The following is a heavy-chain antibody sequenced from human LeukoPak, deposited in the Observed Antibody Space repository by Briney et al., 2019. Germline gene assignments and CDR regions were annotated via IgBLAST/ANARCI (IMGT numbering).Heavy chain of an antibody. D-gene: IGHD2-2*01. CDR3: ARQKCTSTSCLTKNAFDI. CDR1: GSISGYY. CDR2: IYTSGST. J-gene: IGHJ3*02. V-gene: IGHV4-4*09. Sequence: PSETLSPTCTVSGSISGYYWSWIRQPPGKGLEWIGYIYTSGSTNYNPSLESRVTISVDTSKNQFSLDLSSVTAADTAVYYRARQKCTSTSCLTKNAFDIWGQGTMVTVSS.